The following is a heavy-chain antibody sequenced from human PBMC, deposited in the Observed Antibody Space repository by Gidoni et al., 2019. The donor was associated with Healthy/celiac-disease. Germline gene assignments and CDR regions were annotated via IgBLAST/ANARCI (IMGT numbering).Heavy chain of an antibody. J-gene: IGHJ4*02. CDR3: ARDWGTVTTND. D-gene: IGHD4-4*01. CDR2: ISDDGSTN. Sequence: QVQLVESGGGVVQPGRSRRLSCAASGFPFSSYAMHWVRQAPGKGLGWVAVISDDGSTNYYADSVKGRFTISRDNSKNTLYLQMNSRRAEDTAVYYCARDWGTVTTNDWGQGTLVTVSS. CDR1: GFPFSSYA. V-gene: IGHV3-30-3*01.